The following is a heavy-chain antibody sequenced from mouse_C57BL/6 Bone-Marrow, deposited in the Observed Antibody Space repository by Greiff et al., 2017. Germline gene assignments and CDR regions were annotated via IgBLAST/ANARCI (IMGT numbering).Heavy chain of an antibody. V-gene: IGHV5-17*01. D-gene: IGHD1-1*01. J-gene: IGHJ4*01. CDR3: ARSSYYDYAMDY. CDR2: ISSGSSTI. Sequence: DVMLVESGGGLVKPGGSLKLSCAASGFTFSDYGMHWVRQAPEKGLEWVAYISSGSSTIYYADTVQGRFTISRDNAKKTLFLQMTSLRSEDTAMYYCARSSYYDYAMDYWGQGTSVTVAS. CDR1: GFTFSDYG.